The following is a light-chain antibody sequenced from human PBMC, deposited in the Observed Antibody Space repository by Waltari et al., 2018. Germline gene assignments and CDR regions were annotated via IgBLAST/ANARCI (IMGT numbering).Light chain of an antibody. J-gene: IGKJ4*01. V-gene: IGKV1-9*01. CDR3: QQLHSYPRT. CDR2: AVF. CDR1: QGIGNA. Sequence: QLTQSPSSLSASVGDRVTITCRASQGIGNAFAWYQQKPGKAPKLLIYAVFTLQSGVPSRFSGSGSGTDFTLTISTLQPEDFATYYCQQLHSYPRTFGGGTTVEIK.